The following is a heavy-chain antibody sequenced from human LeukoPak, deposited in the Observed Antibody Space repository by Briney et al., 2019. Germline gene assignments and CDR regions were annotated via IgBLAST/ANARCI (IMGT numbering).Heavy chain of an antibody. V-gene: IGHV4-38-2*01. CDR3: ARARTNYYDSSDDYYFDY. CDR1: GGSFSGYY. CDR2: IYHSGST. J-gene: IGHJ4*02. Sequence: SETLSLTCAVYGGSFSGYYWGWIRQPPGKGLEWIGSIYHSGSTYYNPSLKSRVTISVDTSKNQFSLKLSSVTAADTAVYYCARARTNYYDSSDDYYFDYWGQGTLVTVSS. D-gene: IGHD3-22*01.